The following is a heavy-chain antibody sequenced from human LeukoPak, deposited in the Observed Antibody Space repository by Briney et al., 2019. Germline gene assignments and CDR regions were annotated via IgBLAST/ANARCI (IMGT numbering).Heavy chain of an antibody. CDR2: IYHSGTT. V-gene: IGHV4-4*02. CDR3: ASSSNTRPGY. J-gene: IGHJ4*02. D-gene: IGHD2-2*01. CDR1: GGSIISTNW. Sequence: SETLSLTCAVSGGSIISTNWWNWVRQPPGKGLEWIGEIYHSGTTTYNASLKSRVSISVDKSKNQFPLTLSSATAADTAVYYCASSSNTRPGYWGQGILVTVSS.